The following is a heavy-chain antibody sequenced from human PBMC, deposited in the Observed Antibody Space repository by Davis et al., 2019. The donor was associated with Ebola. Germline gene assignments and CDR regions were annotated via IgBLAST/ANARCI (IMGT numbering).Heavy chain of an antibody. D-gene: IGHD6-19*01. J-gene: IGHJ4*02. Sequence: ASVKVSCKASGYTFTSYAMHWVRQAPGQRLEWMGWINAGNGNTKYSQKFQGRVTITRDTSTSTAYMELRSLRSDDTAVYYCARDSMVAGNDYWGQGTLVTVSS. CDR2: INAGNGNT. V-gene: IGHV1-3*01. CDR3: ARDSMVAGNDY. CDR1: GYTFTSYA.